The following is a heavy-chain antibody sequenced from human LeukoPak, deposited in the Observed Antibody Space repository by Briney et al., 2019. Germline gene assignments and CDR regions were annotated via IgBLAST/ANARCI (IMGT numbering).Heavy chain of an antibody. D-gene: IGHD4-17*01. J-gene: IGHJ4*02. Sequence: GGSLRLSCAASGFTVSSNYMSWVRQPPGKGLEWVSVVYRGGDTYYADSVKGRFTISRDNSKNILYLQMNSLRAEGTAVYYCARDGGFDYGDYLAYWGLGTLVTVSS. CDR2: VYRGGDT. CDR1: GFTVSSNY. CDR3: ARDGGFDYGDYLAY. V-gene: IGHV3-53*01.